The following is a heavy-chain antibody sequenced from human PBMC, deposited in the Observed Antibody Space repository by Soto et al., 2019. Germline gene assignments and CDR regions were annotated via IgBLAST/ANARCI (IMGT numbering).Heavy chain of an antibody. J-gene: IGHJ5*02. CDR3: ARHVVAAVGSLGGSSFDP. CDR2: IIPILGIA. Sequence: SVKVSCKASGGTFSSYTISWVRQAPGQGLEWMGRIIPILGIANYAQKFQGRVTITADKSTSTAYMELSSLRSEDTAVYYCARHVVAAVGSLGGSSFDPWGQGTLVTVSS. V-gene: IGHV1-69*02. D-gene: IGHD3-10*01. CDR1: GGTFSSYT.